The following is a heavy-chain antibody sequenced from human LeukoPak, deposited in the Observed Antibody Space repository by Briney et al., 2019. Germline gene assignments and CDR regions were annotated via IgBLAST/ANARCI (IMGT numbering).Heavy chain of an antibody. J-gene: IGHJ4*02. CDR3: ARAAGIAAPGTRFDYFDS. CDR2: ISSSSNSI. Sequence: PGGSLRLSCVASGFTFSSYTMHWVRQAPGKGLEWVSHISSSSNSIYYADSVKGRFTISRDKARNSLYLQMSSLRVEDTAVYYCARAAGIAAPGTRFDYFDSWGQGTLVTVSS. V-gene: IGHV3-48*01. CDR1: GFTFSSYT. D-gene: IGHD6-13*01.